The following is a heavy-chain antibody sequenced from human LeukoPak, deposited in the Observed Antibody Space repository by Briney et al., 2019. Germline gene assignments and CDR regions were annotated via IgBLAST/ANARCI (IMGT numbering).Heavy chain of an antibody. CDR2: IYTIGST. J-gene: IGHJ4*02. Sequence: KPSETLSLTCSVSGGSISPFCWSWIRQPPGRGLEWIWDIYTIGSTNYNPSLKIRVPISVDTPKPQFPLKQSSVPAADTAVYYCERQKGCDASGPHPPLVYWGGGPLVRVPS. CDR1: GGSISPFC. D-gene: IGHD2-15*01. V-gene: IGHV4-4*09. CDR3: ERQKGCDASGPHPPLVY.